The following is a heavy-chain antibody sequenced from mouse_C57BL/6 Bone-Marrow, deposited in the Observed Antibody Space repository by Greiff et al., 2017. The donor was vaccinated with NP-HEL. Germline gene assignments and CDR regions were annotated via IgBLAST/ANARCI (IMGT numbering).Heavy chain of an antibody. CDR2: ISSGGSYT. J-gene: IGHJ2*01. V-gene: IGHV5-6*01. CDR3: AIHYYGSSPDY. D-gene: IGHD1-1*01. CDR1: GFTFSSYG. Sequence: EVQRVESGGDLVKPGGSLKLSCAASGFTFSSYGMSWVRQTPDKRLEWVATISSGGSYTYYPDSVKGRFTISRDNAKNTLYLQMSSLKSEDTAMYYCAIHYYGSSPDYWGQGTTLTVSS.